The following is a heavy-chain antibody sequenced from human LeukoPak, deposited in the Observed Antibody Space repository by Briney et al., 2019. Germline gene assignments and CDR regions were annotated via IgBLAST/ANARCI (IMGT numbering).Heavy chain of an antibody. CDR3: ARATDFWSGYYIDY. CDR1: GGSFSGYY. D-gene: IGHD3-3*01. Sequence: SETLSLTCAVYGGSFSGYYWSWIRQPPGKGLEWIGEINHSGSTNYNPSLKSRVTLSVDTSKNQFSLKLSSVTAADTAVYYWARATDFWSGYYIDYWGQGTLVTVSS. V-gene: IGHV4-34*01. J-gene: IGHJ4*02. CDR2: INHSGST.